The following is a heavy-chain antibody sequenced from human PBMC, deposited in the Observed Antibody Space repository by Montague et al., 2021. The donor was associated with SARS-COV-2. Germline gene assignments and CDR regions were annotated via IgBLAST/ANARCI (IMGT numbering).Heavy chain of an antibody. CDR2: ST. Sequence: STYYNPSLKSRVTISVDTSKNQFSLKLSSVTAADTAVYYCARDYGDNGSGYYYGMDVWGQGTTVTVSS. J-gene: IGHJ6*02. D-gene: IGHD4-17*01. CDR3: ARDYGDNGSGYYYGMDV. V-gene: IGHV4-39*07.